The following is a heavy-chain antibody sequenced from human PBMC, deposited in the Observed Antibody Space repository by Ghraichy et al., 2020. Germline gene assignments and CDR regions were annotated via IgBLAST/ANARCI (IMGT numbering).Heavy chain of an antibody. V-gene: IGHV3-74*01. D-gene: IGHD2-15*01. CDR2: INSDGSST. Sequence: ETLSLTCAASGFTLSNFWMHWVRQVPGKGLVWVSRINSDGSSTTYADSVKGRFTISRDNAKNTLYLQMNSLRAEDTAVYYCAREYCRGGRCFFGTGGSHFDNWGQGTLVTVSS. CDR3: AREYCRGGRCFFGTGGSHFDN. J-gene: IGHJ4*02. CDR1: GFTLSNFW.